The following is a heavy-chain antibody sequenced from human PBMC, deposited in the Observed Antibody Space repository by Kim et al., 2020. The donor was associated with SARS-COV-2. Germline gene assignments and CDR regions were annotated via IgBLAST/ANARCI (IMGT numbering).Heavy chain of an antibody. J-gene: IGHJ4*02. V-gene: IGHV1-3*01. Sequence: ASVKVSCKASGYTFTSYAMHWVRQAPGQRLEWMGWINAGNGNTKYSQKFQGRVTITRDTSASTAYMELSSLRSEDTAVYYCARDLWQYYYDSSGPKLIWGQGTLVTVSS. D-gene: IGHD3-22*01. CDR2: INAGNGNT. CDR3: ARDLWQYYYDSSGPKLI. CDR1: GYTFTSYA.